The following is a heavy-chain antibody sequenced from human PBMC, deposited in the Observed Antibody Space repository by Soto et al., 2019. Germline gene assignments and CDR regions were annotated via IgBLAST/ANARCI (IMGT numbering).Heavy chain of an antibody. J-gene: IGHJ6*02. V-gene: IGHV1-18*01. CDR1: GYTFTSYG. Sequence: VASVKVSCKASGYTFTSYGISWVRQAPGQGLEWMGWISAYNGNTNYAQELQGRVTMTTDTSTSTAYMELRSLRSDDTAVYYCARVINPQARDYYGMDVWGQGTTVTVSS. CDR2: ISAYNGNT. CDR3: ARVINPQARDYYGMDV.